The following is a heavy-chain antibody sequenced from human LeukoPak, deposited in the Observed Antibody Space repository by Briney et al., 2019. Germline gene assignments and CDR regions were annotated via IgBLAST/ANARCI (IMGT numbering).Heavy chain of an antibody. V-gene: IGHV3-30*02. J-gene: IGHJ4*02. Sequence: PGGSLRLSCAASGFTFSSHGMHWVRQAPGKGLAWVAFIRHDGSNKYYADSVKGRFTISRDNSKNTLYVQMNSLRAEDTAVYYCAKDRSDYYYDTTGPLNYWGQGTLVTVSS. D-gene: IGHD3-22*01. CDR3: AKDRSDYYYDTTGPLNY. CDR2: IRHDGSNK. CDR1: GFTFSSHG.